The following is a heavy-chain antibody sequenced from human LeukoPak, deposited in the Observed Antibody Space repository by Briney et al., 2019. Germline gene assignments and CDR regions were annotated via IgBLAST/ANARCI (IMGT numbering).Heavy chain of an antibody. D-gene: IGHD1-26*01. V-gene: IGHV3-30*18. Sequence: GGSLRLSCAASGFTFSSYGMHWVRQAPGKGLEWVAVISYDGINEYYADSLKGRFTISRDSSGNTLYLQMNSLRLDDTAVYYCVKASSGSYWGGYFDYWGQGALVTVSS. J-gene: IGHJ4*02. CDR1: GFTFSSYG. CDR2: ISYDGINE. CDR3: VKASSGSYWGGYFDY.